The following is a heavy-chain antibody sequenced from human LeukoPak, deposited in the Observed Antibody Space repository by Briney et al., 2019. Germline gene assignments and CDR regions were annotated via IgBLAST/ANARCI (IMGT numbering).Heavy chain of an antibody. CDR2: ISGSGGST. V-gene: IGHV3-23*01. J-gene: IGHJ4*02. CDR1: GFTFSSYA. CDR3: GKDLSGSSGVAY. Sequence: GGSLRLSCAASGFTFSSYAMSWVRQAPGKGLEWVSAISGSGGSTYYADSVKGRFTISRDNSKNTLYLQMNSLRVEDTAVYYCGKDLSGSSGVAYWGQGTLVTVSS. D-gene: IGHD6-6*01.